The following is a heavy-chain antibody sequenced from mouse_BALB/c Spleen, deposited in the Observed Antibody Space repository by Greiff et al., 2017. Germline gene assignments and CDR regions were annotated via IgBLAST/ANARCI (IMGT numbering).Heavy chain of an antibody. V-gene: IGHV1S135*01. CDR3: ARGGPYYGNWGDY. Sequence: EVKLQESGPELVKPGASVKVSCKASGYAFTSYNMYWVKQSHGKSLEWIGYIDPYNGGTSYNQKFKGKATLTVDKSSSTAYMHLNSLTSEDSAVYYCARGGPYYGNWGDYWGQGTSVTVSS. CDR1: GYAFTSYN. CDR2: IDPYNGGT. D-gene: IGHD2-10*01. J-gene: IGHJ4*01.